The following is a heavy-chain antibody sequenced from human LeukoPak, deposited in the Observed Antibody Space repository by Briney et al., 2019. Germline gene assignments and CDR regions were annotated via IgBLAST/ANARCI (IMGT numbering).Heavy chain of an antibody. Sequence: QPGASLRLSCAASGFTFRSYAMSWVRQAPGKGLEWVSAISGSGGSTYYADSVKGRFTISRDNPKNKLYLEMNSLRAEDTGVYYCAKDNDFWSGYSNYWGQGPLVSVSS. J-gene: IGHJ4*02. V-gene: IGHV3-23*01. CDR3: AKDNDFWSGYSNY. CDR2: ISGSGGST. CDR1: GFTFRSYA. D-gene: IGHD3-3*01.